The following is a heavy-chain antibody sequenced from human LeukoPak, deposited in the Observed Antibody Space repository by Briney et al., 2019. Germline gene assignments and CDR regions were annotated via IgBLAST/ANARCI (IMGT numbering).Heavy chain of an antibody. J-gene: IGHJ4*02. CDR1: GFTVSSNY. V-gene: IGHV3-53*01. Sequence: GGSLRLSCAASGFTVSSNYMSWVRQAPGKGLEWVSVIYSGGSTYYADSVKGRFTISRDNSKNTLYLQMNSLRAEDTAVYYCARCSNVGSDYCDYWGQGTLVTVSS. CDR2: IYSGGST. CDR3: ARCSNVGSDYCDY. D-gene: IGHD1-26*01.